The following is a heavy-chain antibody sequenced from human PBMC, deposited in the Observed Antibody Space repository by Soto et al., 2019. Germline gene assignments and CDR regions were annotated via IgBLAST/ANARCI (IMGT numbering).Heavy chain of an antibody. CDR3: ARHHYGSGSHIGADY. CDR1: GGSISSYY. Sequence: SETLSLTCTVSGGSISSYYWSWIRQPPGKGLEWIGYIYYSGSTNYNPSLKSRVTISVDTSKNQFSLKLSSVTAADTAVYYCARHHYGSGSHIGADYWGQGTLVTVSS. J-gene: IGHJ4*02. CDR2: IYYSGST. V-gene: IGHV4-59*08. D-gene: IGHD3-10*01.